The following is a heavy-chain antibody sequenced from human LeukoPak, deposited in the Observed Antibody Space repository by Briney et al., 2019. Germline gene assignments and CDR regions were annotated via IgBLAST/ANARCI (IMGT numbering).Heavy chain of an antibody. CDR2: ISYDGSNK. Sequence: GGSLRLSCAASGFTFSSYAMHWVRQAPGEGLEWVAVISYDGSNKYYADSVKGRFTISRDNSKNTLYLQMNSLRAEDTAVYYCARVFNWNDDYFDYWGQGTLVTVSS. CDR3: ARVFNWNDDYFDY. V-gene: IGHV3-30-3*01. D-gene: IGHD1-1*01. J-gene: IGHJ4*02. CDR1: GFTFSSYA.